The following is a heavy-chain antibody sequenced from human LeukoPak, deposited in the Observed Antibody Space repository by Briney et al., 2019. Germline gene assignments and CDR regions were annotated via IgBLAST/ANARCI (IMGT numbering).Heavy chain of an antibody. Sequence: GGSLRLSCAASGFTFSDYMSWIRQAPGKGLEWVSYISSSGNTIYYADSVKGRFTISRDNAKNSLYLQMNSLRAEDTAVYYCARATAYSGSYSEVDAFDIWGQGTMVTVSS. CDR2: ISSSGNTI. J-gene: IGHJ3*02. D-gene: IGHD1-26*01. CDR1: GFTFSDY. V-gene: IGHV3-11*04. CDR3: ARATAYSGSYSEVDAFDI.